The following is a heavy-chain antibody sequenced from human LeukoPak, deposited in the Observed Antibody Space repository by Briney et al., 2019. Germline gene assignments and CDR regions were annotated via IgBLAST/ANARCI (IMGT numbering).Heavy chain of an antibody. CDR2: IYYSGST. CDR1: GGSISSSSYY. Sequence: SETLSLTCTVSGGSISSSSYYWGWIRQPPGKGLEWIGSIYYSGSTYYNPSFKSRVTISVDTSKNQFSLKLSSVTAADTAVYYCASEIDSSGYHYFDYWGQGTLVTVSS. J-gene: IGHJ4*02. D-gene: IGHD3-22*01. V-gene: IGHV4-39*01. CDR3: ASEIDSSGYHYFDY.